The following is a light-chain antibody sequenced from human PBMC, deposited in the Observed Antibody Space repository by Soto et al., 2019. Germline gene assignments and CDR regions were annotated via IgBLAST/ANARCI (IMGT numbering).Light chain of an antibody. Sequence: EIVLTQSPGTLSLSPGERATLSCMASQSVNSFLAWFQEKPGHAPRLLIYGATSRASGIPDRFSGSGSGTDFTLTIARLEAEDSTVYYCPHYAGAPWAFGPGTRVELK. CDR2: GAT. CDR1: QSVNSF. J-gene: IGKJ1*01. V-gene: IGKV3-20*01. CDR3: PHYAGAPWA.